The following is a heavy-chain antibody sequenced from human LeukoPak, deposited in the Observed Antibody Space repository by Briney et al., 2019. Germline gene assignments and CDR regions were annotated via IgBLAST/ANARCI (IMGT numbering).Heavy chain of an antibody. V-gene: IGHV4-59*01. CDR1: GGSISSYY. CDR2: IYYSGST. CDR3: ARRRYCSGGSCYSGWFDP. Sequence: PSETLSLTCTVSGGSISSYYWSWIRQPPGKGLEWIGYIYYSGSTNYNPSLKSRVTISVDTSKNQFSLKLSSVTAADTAVYYCARRRYCSGGSCYSGWFDPWGQGTLVTVSS. D-gene: IGHD2-15*01. J-gene: IGHJ5*02.